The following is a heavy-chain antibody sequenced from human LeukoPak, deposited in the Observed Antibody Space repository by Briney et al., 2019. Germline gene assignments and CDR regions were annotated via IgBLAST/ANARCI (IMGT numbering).Heavy chain of an antibody. D-gene: IGHD1-26*01. CDR3: ARPPSGSRDDY. Sequence: GGSLKISCKGFGYSFTSYWIGWVRQMPGKGLECMGIIYPGDSDTRYSPSFQGQVTISADKSISTAYLQWSSLKASDTAMYYCARPPSGSRDDYWGQGTLVTVSS. CDR1: GYSFTSYW. V-gene: IGHV5-51*01. CDR2: IYPGDSDT. J-gene: IGHJ4*02.